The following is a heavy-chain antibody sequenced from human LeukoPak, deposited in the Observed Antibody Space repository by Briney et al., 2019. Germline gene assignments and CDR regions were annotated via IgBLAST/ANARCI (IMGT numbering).Heavy chain of an antibody. CDR3: AREISGYSDY. Sequence: ASVKVSCKASGYTFTGYYMHWVRQAPGQGLEWMGWINANSGDTKYAQKFQGRVTMTRDTSISTAYMELSGLRSDDTAMYYCAREISGYSDYWGQATLVTVSS. CDR2: INANSGDT. J-gene: IGHJ4*02. V-gene: IGHV1-2*02. CDR1: GYTFTGYY. D-gene: IGHD3-22*01.